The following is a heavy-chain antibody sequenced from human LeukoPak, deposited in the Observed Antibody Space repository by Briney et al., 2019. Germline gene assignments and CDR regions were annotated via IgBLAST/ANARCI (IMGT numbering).Heavy chain of an antibody. CDR1: GYTFTSYA. Sequence: ASVKVSCKASGYTFTSYAMNWVRQAPGQGLEWMGWINTNTGNPTYAQGFTGRFVFSLDTSVSTAYLQISSLKAEDTAVYYCARDSPWFGELFLDYWGQGTLVTVSS. CDR3: ARDSPWFGELFLDY. CDR2: INTNTGNP. V-gene: IGHV7-4-1*02. J-gene: IGHJ4*02. D-gene: IGHD3-10*01.